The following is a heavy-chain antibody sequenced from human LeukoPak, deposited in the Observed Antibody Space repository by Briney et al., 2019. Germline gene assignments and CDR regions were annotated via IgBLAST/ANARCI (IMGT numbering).Heavy chain of an antibody. V-gene: IGHV3-21*01. J-gene: IGHJ4*02. CDR3: ARDLLDDYSLDY. Sequence: GGSLRLSCAASGFTFSTCSMNWVRQAPGKGLEWVSSISSSSSLTYYADSVKGRFTISRDNAKKSLYLQMNSLRAEDTAVYYCARDLLDDYSLDYWGQGTLVTVSS. D-gene: IGHD3-16*01. CDR2: ISSSSSLT. CDR1: GFTFSTCS.